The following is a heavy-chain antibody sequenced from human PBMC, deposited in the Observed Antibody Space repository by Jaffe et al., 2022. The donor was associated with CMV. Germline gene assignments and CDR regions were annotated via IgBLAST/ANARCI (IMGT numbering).Heavy chain of an antibody. CDR1: GGSFSGYY. Sequence: QVQLQQWGAGLLKPSETLSLTCAVYGGSFSGYYWSWIRQPPGKGLEWIGEINHSGSTNYNPSLKSRVTISVDTSKNQFSLKLSSVTAADTAVYYCARVAPTYYYGSGSYYRRGFFDYWGQGTLVTVSS. CDR3: ARVAPTYYYGSGSYYRRGFFDY. D-gene: IGHD3-10*01. CDR2: INHSGST. J-gene: IGHJ4*02. V-gene: IGHV4-34*01.